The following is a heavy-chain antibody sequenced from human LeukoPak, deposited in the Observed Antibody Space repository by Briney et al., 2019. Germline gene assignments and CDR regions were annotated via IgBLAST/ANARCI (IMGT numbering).Heavy chain of an antibody. CDR3: ATYRQVLLPFES. CDR1: GFTFSSYG. Sequence: GGSLRLSCAASGFTFSSYGTHWVRQAPGKGLEWVSSIFPSGGEIHYADSVRGRFTISRDNSKSTLSLQMNSLRAEDTAIYYCATYRQVLLPFESWGQGTLVTVSS. CDR2: IFPSGGEI. D-gene: IGHD2-8*02. J-gene: IGHJ4*02. V-gene: IGHV3-23*01.